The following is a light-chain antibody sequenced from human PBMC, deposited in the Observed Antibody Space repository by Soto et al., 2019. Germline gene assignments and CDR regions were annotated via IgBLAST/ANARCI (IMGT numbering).Light chain of an antibody. V-gene: IGKV1-13*02. CDR1: QGISSA. CDR3: QQYGSSPIT. CDR2: DAS. J-gene: IGKJ5*01. Sequence: ANHLTQSPCSLSSSVIDRVIITCRASQGISSALAWYQQKPGKAPKLLIYDASSLESGVPSRFSGSGSGTDFTLTISSLQPEDFAVYYCQQYGSSPITFGQGTRLEIK.